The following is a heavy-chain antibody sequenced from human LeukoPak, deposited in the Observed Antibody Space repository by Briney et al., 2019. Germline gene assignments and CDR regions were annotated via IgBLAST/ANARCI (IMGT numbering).Heavy chain of an antibody. D-gene: IGHD3-22*01. J-gene: IGHJ5*02. V-gene: IGHV4-59*08. CDR2: IYYSGST. CDR3: ARAVDSSGYQYKGFDP. CDR1: AGSSSSYY. Sequence: PSGTLSLTCCVAAGSSSSYYWSWSGRPLGKGLEGRVCIYYSGSTNYNPSLKSRVTISVDTSKNQFSLKLSSVTAADTAVYYCARAVDSSGYQYKGFDPWGQGTLVTVSS.